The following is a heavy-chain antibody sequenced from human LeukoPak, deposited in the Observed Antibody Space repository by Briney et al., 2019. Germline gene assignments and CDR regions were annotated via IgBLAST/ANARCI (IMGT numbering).Heavy chain of an antibody. CDR3: AREEGIAVAGTELAPADYLGY. Sequence: PSETLSLTCTVSGASISSYYWSWIRQPPGKGLEWIGSIYHSGSTYYNPSLKSRVTISVDTSKNQFSLKLSSVTAADTAVYYCAREEGIAVAGTELAPADYLGYWGQGTLVTVSS. J-gene: IGHJ4*02. D-gene: IGHD6-19*01. CDR1: GASISSYY. CDR2: IYHSGST. V-gene: IGHV4-38-2*02.